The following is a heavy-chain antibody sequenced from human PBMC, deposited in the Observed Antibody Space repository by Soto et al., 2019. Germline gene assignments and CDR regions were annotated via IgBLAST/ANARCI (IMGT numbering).Heavy chain of an antibody. CDR3: ARVPSFTIFFDY. CDR2: ISTSGRYT. D-gene: IGHD3-9*01. Sequence: GGSLRLSCAASGFTFADYYMSWIRQSPGKGLEWVSDISTSGRYTNYADSVKGRFTISRDSTKNSLYLQMNSLRAEDTAVYYCARVPSFTIFFDYWGQGTMVTVSS. CDR1: GFTFADYY. V-gene: IGHV3-11*05. J-gene: IGHJ4*02.